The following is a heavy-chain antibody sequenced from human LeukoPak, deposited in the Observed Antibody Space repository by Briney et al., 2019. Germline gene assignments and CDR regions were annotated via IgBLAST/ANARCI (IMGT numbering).Heavy chain of an antibody. CDR3: ARESYQLLGLFDY. Sequence: NPAETLSLTCTVSGGSISSSSYYWGWLRQPPGKGLEWIGSIDYSGSTYYNPSLKSRVTISVDTSKNQFSLKLSSVTAADTAVYYCARESYQLLGLFDYWGQGTLVTVSS. V-gene: IGHV4-39*01. J-gene: IGHJ4*02. CDR2: IDYSGST. D-gene: IGHD2-2*01. CDR1: GGSISSSSYY.